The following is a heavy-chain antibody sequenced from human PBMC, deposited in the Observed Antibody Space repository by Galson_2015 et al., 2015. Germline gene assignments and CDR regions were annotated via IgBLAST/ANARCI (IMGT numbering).Heavy chain of an antibody. Sequence: TLSLTCTVSGGSISSGGYYWSWIRQHPGKGLEWIGYVYYSGSTYYNSSLKSRVTISRDTSKNQFSLKLSSVTAADTAVYYCARTYCGSRCPDNASDNWGQGTMVTGSS. CDR1: GGSISSGGYY. CDR3: ARTYCGSRCPDNASDN. V-gene: IGHV4-31*03. D-gene: IGHD2-2*01. CDR2: VYYSGST. J-gene: IGHJ3*02.